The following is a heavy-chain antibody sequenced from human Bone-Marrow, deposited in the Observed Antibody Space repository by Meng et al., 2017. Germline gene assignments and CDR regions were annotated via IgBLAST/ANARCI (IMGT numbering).Heavy chain of an antibody. Sequence: LRLSCTVSGGSISSYYWSWIRQPPGKGLEWIGYIYYSGSTNYNPSLKSRVTISVDTSKNQFSLKLSSVTAADTAVYYCARDDILTGVWAFDIWGQGTMVTVSS. V-gene: IGHV4-59*01. D-gene: IGHD3-9*01. CDR3: ARDDILTGVWAFDI. J-gene: IGHJ3*02. CDR2: IYYSGST. CDR1: GGSISSYY.